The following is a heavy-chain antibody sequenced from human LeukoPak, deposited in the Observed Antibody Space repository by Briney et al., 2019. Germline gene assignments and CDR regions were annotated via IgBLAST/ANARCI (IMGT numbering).Heavy chain of an antibody. D-gene: IGHD6-13*01. CDR3: ARGAYSSSWNYYYYGMDV. V-gene: IGHV4-39*01. CDR1: GGSISSSSYY. Sequence: TPSETLSLTCTVSGGSISSSSYYWGWIRQPPGKGLEWIGSIYYSGSTYYNPSLKSRVTISVDTSKNQFSLKLSSVTAADTAVYYCARGAYSSSWNYYYYGMDVWGQGTTVTVSS. CDR2: IYYSGST. J-gene: IGHJ6*02.